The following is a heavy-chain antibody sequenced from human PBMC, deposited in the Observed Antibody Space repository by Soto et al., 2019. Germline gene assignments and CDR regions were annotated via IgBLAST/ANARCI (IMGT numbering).Heavy chain of an antibody. D-gene: IGHD2-21*01. CDR2: MNPNSGNT. CDR3: ARRANLRRVNNWFDP. J-gene: IGHJ5*02. Sequence: ASVKVSCKASGYTFTSYDINWVRQATGQGLEWMGWMNPNSGNTGYAQKFQGRVTMTRNTSISTDYMELSSLRSEDTAVYYCARRANLRRVNNWFDPWGQGTLVTFSS. CDR1: GYTFTSYD. V-gene: IGHV1-8*01.